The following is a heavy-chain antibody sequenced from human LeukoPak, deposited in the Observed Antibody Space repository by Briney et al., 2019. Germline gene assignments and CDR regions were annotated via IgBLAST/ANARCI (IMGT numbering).Heavy chain of an antibody. CDR3: ARGLGYCSGGSCRLFDY. D-gene: IGHD2-15*01. V-gene: IGHV4-34*01. Sequence: SETLSLTCAVYGGSFSGYYWSWIRQPPGKGLEWIGEINHSGSTNYNPSLKSRVTISVDTSKNQFSLKLSSVTAADTAVYYCARGLGYCSGGSCRLFDYWGQGTLVTVSS. CDR1: GGSFSGYY. J-gene: IGHJ4*02. CDR2: INHSGST.